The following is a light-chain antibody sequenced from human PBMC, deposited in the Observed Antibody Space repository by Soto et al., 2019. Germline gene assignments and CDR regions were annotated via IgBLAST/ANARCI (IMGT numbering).Light chain of an antibody. CDR1: SSDVGTYNY. CDR2: EVS. CDR3: SSYTSSTDYV. J-gene: IGLJ1*01. V-gene: IGLV2-14*01. Sequence: QSVLTQPASVSGSPGQSITISCTGTSSDVGTYNYVSWYQQHPGKAPKLIIYEVSNRPSGVSNRFSGSKSCNTASLTISGLQAEDEADYYCSSYTSSTDYVFGTGTKVTVL.